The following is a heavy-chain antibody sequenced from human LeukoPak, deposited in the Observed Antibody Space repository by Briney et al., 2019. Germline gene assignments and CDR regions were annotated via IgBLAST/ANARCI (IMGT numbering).Heavy chain of an antibody. J-gene: IGHJ4*02. V-gene: IGHV3-23*01. D-gene: IGHD7-27*01. CDR2: ISPSGSIL. CDR1: GFTFPRHG. Sequence: GGSLRLSCAASGFTFPRHGINWVRQAPGKGLEWVSGISPSGSILYYADSVKGRFTISRDNSKNTVSLQMNSLGAEDTAVYYCVQDWAWGAFGYWGQGTLVTVSS. CDR3: VQDWAWGAFGY.